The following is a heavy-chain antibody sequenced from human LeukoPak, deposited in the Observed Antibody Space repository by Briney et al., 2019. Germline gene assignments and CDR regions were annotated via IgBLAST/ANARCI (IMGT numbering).Heavy chain of an antibody. CDR2: IYYSGST. D-gene: IGHD6-19*01. J-gene: IGHJ6*02. CDR1: GDSINSYY. V-gene: IGHV4-59*01. Sequence: KASETLSLTCTVSGDSINSYYWSWIRQPPGKGLEWIGYIYYSGSTNYNPSLKSRVTISADTSNNQSSLRLNSVTAADTAVYYCARSLAVAGIGYYYGLDVWGQGTTVTVSS. CDR3: ARSLAVAGIGYYYGLDV.